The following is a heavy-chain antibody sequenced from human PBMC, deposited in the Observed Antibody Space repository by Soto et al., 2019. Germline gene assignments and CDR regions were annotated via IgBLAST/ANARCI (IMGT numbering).Heavy chain of an antibody. CDR2: IFPSGTT. CDR3: AISREFDY. J-gene: IGHJ4*02. Sequence: PSETLSLTCGVSGGSLSVATYSLNWIRQPPGKGLEWIGYIFPSGTTYYNPSLKSRVTISIDVSKNQFSLSLRSLNAADTAVYYCAISREFDYWSQGILVTVSS. CDR1: GGSLSVATYS. V-gene: IGHV4-30-2*01.